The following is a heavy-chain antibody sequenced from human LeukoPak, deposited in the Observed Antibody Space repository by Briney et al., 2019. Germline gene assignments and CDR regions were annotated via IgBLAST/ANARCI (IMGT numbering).Heavy chain of an antibody. V-gene: IGHV3-66*01. D-gene: IGHD6-13*01. Sequence: GGSLRLSCAASGFTFSSYAMSWVRQAPGKGLEWVSVIYSGGSTYYADSVKGRFTISRDNSKNTLYLQMNSLRAEDTAVYYCARDRGSSSWYFDYWGQGTLVTVSS. CDR2: IYSGGST. CDR3: ARDRGSSSWYFDY. J-gene: IGHJ4*02. CDR1: GFTFSSYA.